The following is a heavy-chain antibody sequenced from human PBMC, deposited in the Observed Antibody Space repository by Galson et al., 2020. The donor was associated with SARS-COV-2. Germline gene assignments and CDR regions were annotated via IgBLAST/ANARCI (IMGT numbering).Heavy chain of an antibody. CDR2: HHHHGSS. Sequence: ASETLSLTCAVSGGSHSGYYWNCIRPSPGLGLEWNGEHHHHGSSTYNPSLKSRVTISIDTSQNHFFLKLDSVTAADTAVYYCATHLLDAAGVYSRQVDAFDIWGQGTVVTVSS. CDR3: ATHLLDAAGVYSRQVDAFDI. D-gene: IGHD3-22*01. CDR1: GGSHSGYY. V-gene: IGHV4-34*01. J-gene: IGHJ3*02.